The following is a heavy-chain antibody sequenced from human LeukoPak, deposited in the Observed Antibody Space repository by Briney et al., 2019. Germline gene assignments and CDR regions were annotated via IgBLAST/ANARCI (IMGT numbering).Heavy chain of an antibody. J-gene: IGHJ3*02. CDR2: IYYSGST. V-gene: IGHV4-39*07. Sequence: SETLSLTCTDSGGSISSSSYYWGWIRQPPGKGLEWIGSIYYSGSTYYNPSLKSRVTISVDTSKNQFSLKLSSVTAADTAVYYCARERNSVISDAFDIWGQGTMVTVSS. D-gene: IGHD4-23*01. CDR1: GGSISSSSYY. CDR3: ARERNSVISDAFDI.